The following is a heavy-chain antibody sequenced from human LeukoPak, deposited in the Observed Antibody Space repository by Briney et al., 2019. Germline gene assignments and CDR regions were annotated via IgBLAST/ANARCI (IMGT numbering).Heavy chain of an antibody. D-gene: IGHD3-22*01. CDR2: TYYRSRWYN. Sequence: SQTLSLTCAISGDSVSTNSAAWNWIRQSPSRGLEWLGRTYYRSRWYNDYALSVKSRITINPDTSKNQFSLQLNSVTPEDTAVYYCARADYYDSSGGPFHSWGQGTLVTVSS. CDR1: GDSVSTNSAA. CDR3: ARADYYDSSGGPFHS. J-gene: IGHJ4*02. V-gene: IGHV6-1*01.